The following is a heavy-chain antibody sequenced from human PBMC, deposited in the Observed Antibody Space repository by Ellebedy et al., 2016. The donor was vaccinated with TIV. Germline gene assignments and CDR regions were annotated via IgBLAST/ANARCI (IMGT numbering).Heavy chain of an antibody. D-gene: IGHD3-10*01. CDR2: INGGGIST. Sequence: GESLKISCAASGFTFRSYGMHWVRQAPGKGLEWVSVINGGGISTYYADSVKGQFTISRDNSKNTVYVQMNSLRDDDTAVYYCARANFGDGFYYYGMDVWGQGTTVTVSS. J-gene: IGHJ6*02. CDR1: GFTFRSYG. V-gene: IGHV3-NL1*01. CDR3: ARANFGDGFYYYGMDV.